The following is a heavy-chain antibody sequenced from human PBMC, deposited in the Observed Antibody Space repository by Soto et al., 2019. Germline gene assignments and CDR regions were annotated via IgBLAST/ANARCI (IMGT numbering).Heavy chain of an antibody. J-gene: IGHJ3*02. V-gene: IGHV3-53*01. CDR3: ATKGHTIFGVVLEAFDI. CDR1: GFTVSSNN. CDR2: IYSGGST. D-gene: IGHD3-3*01. Sequence: GGSLRLSCAASGFTVSSNNMSWVRQAPGKGLEWVSVIYSGGSTYYADSVKGRFTISRDNSKNTLYLQMNSLRAEDTAVYYCATKGHTIFGVVLEAFDIWGQGTMVTVSS.